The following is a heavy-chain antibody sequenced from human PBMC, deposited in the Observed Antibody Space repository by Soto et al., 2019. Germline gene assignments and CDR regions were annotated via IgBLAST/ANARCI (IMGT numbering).Heavy chain of an antibody. CDR2: INHSGST. CDR1: GGSFSGYY. D-gene: IGHD3-3*01. CDR3: ARGSGEWLFGHYYYYGMDV. Sequence: SETLSLTCAVYGGSFSGYYWSWIRQPPGKGLEWTGEINHSGSTNYNPSLKSRVTISVDTSKNQFSLKLSSVTAADTAVYYCARGSGEWLFGHYYYYGMDVWGQGTTVTVSS. V-gene: IGHV4-34*01. J-gene: IGHJ6*02.